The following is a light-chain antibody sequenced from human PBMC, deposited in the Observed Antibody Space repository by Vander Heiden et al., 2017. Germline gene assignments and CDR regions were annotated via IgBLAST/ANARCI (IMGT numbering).Light chain of an antibody. Sequence: DIQMTQSPSILSASVGDRVTITCRASQSISSWLAWYQQKPGKAPKLLIYKASSLQGGVPSRFSGSGSGTEFTLTISSLQPDDFATYYCQQYYSYWTFGQGTKVEIK. CDR1: QSISSW. J-gene: IGKJ1*01. CDR3: QQYYSYWT. CDR2: KAS. V-gene: IGKV1-5*03.